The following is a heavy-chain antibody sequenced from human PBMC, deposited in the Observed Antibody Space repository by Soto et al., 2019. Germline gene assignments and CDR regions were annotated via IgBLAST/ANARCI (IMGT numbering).Heavy chain of an antibody. J-gene: IGHJ4*02. CDR1: GYTFTSYY. D-gene: IGHD6-13*01. CDR3: AREGSPYSSSWDEAFDY. Sequence: ASVKVSCKASGYTFTSYYMHWVRQAPGQGLEWMGIINPSGGRTSYAQKFQGRVTMTRDTSTSTVYMELSSLRSEDTAVYYCAREGSPYSSSWDEAFDYWGQGTLVTVSS. V-gene: IGHV1-46*03. CDR2: INPSGGRT.